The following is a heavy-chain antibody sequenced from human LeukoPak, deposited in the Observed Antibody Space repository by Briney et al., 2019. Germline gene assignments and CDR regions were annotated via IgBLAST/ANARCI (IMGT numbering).Heavy chain of an antibody. CDR2: ISASGDVT. J-gene: IGHJ3*02. D-gene: IGHD1-1*01. CDR1: GFSFSAYP. Sequence: GGSLRLSCAASGFSFSAYPMGWVRQAPGKGLQWLSGISASGDVTFHADRVKGRFAISRDNSKNTLYLQMTGLRAGDTAEYYCAKSLFTSATGTGRAFHIWGQGAMVTVSS. V-gene: IGHV3-23*01. CDR3: AKSLFTSATGTGRAFHI.